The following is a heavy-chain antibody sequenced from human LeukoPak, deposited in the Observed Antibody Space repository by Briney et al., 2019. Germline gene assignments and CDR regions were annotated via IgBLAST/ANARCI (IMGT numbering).Heavy chain of an antibody. V-gene: IGHV3-33*06. Sequence: GRSLRLSCAASGFTFDKYGMDWVRQAPGKGLEWVAVIWYDGTTKFYADSVKGRFTISRDNSKNTLSLQMDSLRAEDTAVYYCAKRPICRSPDYYFDPWGRGTLVSVSS. CDR2: IWYDGTTK. J-gene: IGHJ2*01. CDR3: AKRPICRSPDYYFDP. CDR1: GFTFDKYG. D-gene: IGHD4-11*01.